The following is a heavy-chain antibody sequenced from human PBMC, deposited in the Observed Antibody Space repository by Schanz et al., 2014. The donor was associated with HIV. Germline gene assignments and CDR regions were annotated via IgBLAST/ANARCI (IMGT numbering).Heavy chain of an antibody. V-gene: IGHV3-9*01. D-gene: IGHD5-18*01. Sequence: EVQLVESGGDLVQPGRSLRLSCAASGFTFDDYAMHWVRQVPGKGLEWVSGISWNSGSIGYGDSVKGRFTISRDNAKTSLYVKLNNLRTEDTTLYYCAEARSGGSAMVTNYYYGMDVWGQGTTVTVSS. CDR3: AEARSGGSAMVTNYYYGMDV. CDR2: ISWNSGSI. J-gene: IGHJ6*02. CDR1: GFTFDDYA.